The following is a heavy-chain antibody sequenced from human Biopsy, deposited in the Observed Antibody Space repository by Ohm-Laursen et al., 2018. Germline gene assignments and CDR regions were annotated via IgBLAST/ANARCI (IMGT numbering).Heavy chain of an antibody. V-gene: IGHV3-7*01. CDR3: ASAHQYCSATTCNGGSDF. CDR1: GFIFSTYT. CDR2: INQDGSEK. D-gene: IGHD2-15*01. Sequence: GSLRLSCTASGFIFSTYTMNRVRQAPGKGLAWVANINQDGSEKYYVDSVKGRFTISRDNAKDSLDLQMSSLRVEDTALYYCASAHQYCSATTCNGGSDFWGQGTLVTVSS. J-gene: IGHJ4*02.